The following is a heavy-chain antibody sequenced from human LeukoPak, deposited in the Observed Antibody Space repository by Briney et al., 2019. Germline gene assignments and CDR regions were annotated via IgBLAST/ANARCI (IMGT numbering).Heavy chain of an antibody. CDR1: GGSFSGYY. CDR3: ARDYYDSSGYRTNWFDP. Sequence: NPSETLSLTCAVYGGSFSGYYWSWIRQPPGKGLEWIGEINHSGSTNYNPSLKSRVTMSVDTSKNQFSLKLSSVTAADTAVYYCARDYYDSSGYRTNWFDPWGQGTLVTVSS. CDR2: INHSGST. J-gene: IGHJ5*02. D-gene: IGHD3-22*01. V-gene: IGHV4-34*01.